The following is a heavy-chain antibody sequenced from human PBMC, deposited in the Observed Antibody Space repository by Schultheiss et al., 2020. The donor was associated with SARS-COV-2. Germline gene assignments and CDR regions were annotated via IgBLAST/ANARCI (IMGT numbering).Heavy chain of an antibody. CDR2: IKSKTDGGTT. D-gene: IGHD2-15*01. V-gene: IGHV3-15*01. CDR3: TSRERMVAATHYYYGMDV. Sequence: GSLRLSCAASGFTFSNAWMTWVRQAPGKGLEWVGRIKSKTDGGTTDYAAPVKGRFTISRDDSKNTLYLQMNSLKTEDTAVYYCTSRERMVAATHYYYGMDVWGQGTTVTV. J-gene: IGHJ6*02. CDR1: GFTFSNAW.